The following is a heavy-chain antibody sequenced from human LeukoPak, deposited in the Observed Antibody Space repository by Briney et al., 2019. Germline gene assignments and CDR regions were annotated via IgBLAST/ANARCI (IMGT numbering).Heavy chain of an antibody. V-gene: IGHV1-69*01. CDR1: GGTFSSYA. Sequence: SMKVSCKASGGTFSSYAISWVRQAPGQGLEWMGGIIPIFGTANYAQKFQGRVTITADESTSTAYMELSSLRSEDTAVYYCARMYCSSTSCSRSRVVPPYFDYWGQGTLVTVSS. CDR3: ARMYCSSTSCSRSRVVPPYFDY. D-gene: IGHD2-2*01. CDR2: IIPIFGTA. J-gene: IGHJ4*02.